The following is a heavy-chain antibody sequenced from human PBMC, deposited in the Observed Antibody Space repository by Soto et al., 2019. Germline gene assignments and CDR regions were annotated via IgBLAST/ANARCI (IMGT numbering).Heavy chain of an antibody. J-gene: IGHJ3*02. Sequence: GGSLRLSCAASGFTFSSYAMSWVRQAPGKGLEWVSAISGSGGSTYYANSVKGRFTISRDNSKNTLYLQMNSRRAEDTAVYYCAKVNGGYSGYDFINDAFDIWGQGTMVTVSS. CDR3: AKVNGGYSGYDFINDAFDI. CDR2: ISGSGGST. V-gene: IGHV3-23*01. D-gene: IGHD5-12*01. CDR1: GFTFSSYA.